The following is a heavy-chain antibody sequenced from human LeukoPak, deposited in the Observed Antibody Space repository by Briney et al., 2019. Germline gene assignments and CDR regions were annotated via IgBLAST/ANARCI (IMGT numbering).Heavy chain of an antibody. CDR3: ARVLTQLLWFGEVGWAFDI. D-gene: IGHD3-10*01. CDR2: INPNSGGT. V-gene: IGHV1-2*02. Sequence: ASVKVSCKASGYTFTDYYMHWVRQAPGQGLEWMGWINPNSGGTNYAQKFQGRVTMTRDTSISTAYMELSRLRSDDTAVYYCARVLTQLLWFGEVGWAFDIWGQGTMVTVSS. J-gene: IGHJ3*02. CDR1: GYTFTDYY.